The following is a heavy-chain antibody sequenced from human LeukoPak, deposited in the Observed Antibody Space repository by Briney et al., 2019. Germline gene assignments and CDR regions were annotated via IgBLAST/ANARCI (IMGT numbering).Heavy chain of an antibody. Sequence: GESLKISCKGSGYSFTSYWIGWVRQMPGKGLEWMGIIYPGDSDTRYSPSFQGQVTISADKSISTAYLQWSSLKASDTAMYYCARRGIAAAGVDYFGYWGQGTLVTVSS. D-gene: IGHD6-13*01. CDR3: ARRGIAAAGVDYFGY. J-gene: IGHJ4*02. V-gene: IGHV5-51*01. CDR1: GYSFTSYW. CDR2: IYPGDSDT.